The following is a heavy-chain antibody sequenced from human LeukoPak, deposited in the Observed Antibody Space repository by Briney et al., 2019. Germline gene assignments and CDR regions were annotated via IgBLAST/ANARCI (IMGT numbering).Heavy chain of an antibody. CDR3: AASPDYYDSSGYSYYFDY. D-gene: IGHD3-22*01. CDR2: IVVGSGNT. J-gene: IGHJ4*02. CDR1: GFTFTSSA. Sequence: SVKVSFKASGFTFTSSAVQWVRQARGQRLEWIGWIVVGSGNTNYAQKFQERVTITRDMSTSTAYMELSSLRSEDTAVYYCAASPDYYDSSGYSYYFDYWGQGTLVTVSS. V-gene: IGHV1-58*01.